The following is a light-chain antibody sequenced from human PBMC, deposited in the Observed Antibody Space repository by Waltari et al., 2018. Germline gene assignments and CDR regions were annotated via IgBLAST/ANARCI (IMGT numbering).Light chain of an antibody. Sequence: DIVMTQSPLSLPVTPGEPAPISCRSSQNLLHSNGYNYLDWYLQKPGQSPQLLIYLGSNRASGVPDRFSGSGSGTDFTLKISRVEAEDVGVYYCMQALQTPRTFGQGTKVEIK. CDR1: QNLLHSNGYNY. CDR3: MQALQTPRT. V-gene: IGKV2-28*01. J-gene: IGKJ1*01. CDR2: LGS.